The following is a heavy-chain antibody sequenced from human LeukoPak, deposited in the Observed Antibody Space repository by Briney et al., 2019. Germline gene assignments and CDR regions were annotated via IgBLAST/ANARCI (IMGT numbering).Heavy chain of an antibody. CDR1: GFTFSNYW. D-gene: IGHD2-2*01. CDR2: IKQDGSEK. J-gene: IGHJ5*02. V-gene: IGHV3-7*05. CDR3: ARGGAPYCSSTSCYEDRFDP. Sequence: GGSLRLSCAASGFTFSNYWMSWVRQAPGKGLEGVANIKQDGSEKYYVDSVKGRFTISRDNAKNSLYRQMISLRAEDTAVYYCARGGAPYCSSTSCYEDRFDPWGQGTLVTVSS.